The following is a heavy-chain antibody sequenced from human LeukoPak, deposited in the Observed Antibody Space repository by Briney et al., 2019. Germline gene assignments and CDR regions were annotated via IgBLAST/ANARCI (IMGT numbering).Heavy chain of an antibody. V-gene: IGHV4-59*01. CDR1: GASISSYS. Sequence: PSETLSLTCTVSGASISSYSWSWIRQPPGKGLEWIGYIFYSGSTLYNPSLQSRVTISVDTSKNQFSLKLTSVTAADTAVYYCASGPYPAAGTDHQFDYWGQGTLVTVSS. CDR3: ASGPYPAAGTDHQFDY. CDR2: IFYSGST. D-gene: IGHD6-13*01. J-gene: IGHJ4*02.